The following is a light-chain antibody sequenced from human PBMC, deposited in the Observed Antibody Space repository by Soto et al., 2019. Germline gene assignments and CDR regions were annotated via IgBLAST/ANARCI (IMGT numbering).Light chain of an antibody. CDR3: QQSYSTPRT. CDR2: AAS. CDR1: QSISSY. J-gene: IGKJ1*01. Sequence: EIQMTQSPSSLSASVGDRVTITCRASQSISSYLNWYQQKPGKAPKLLIYAASSLQSGVPSRFSGSVSGTDFTLTISSLQPEDFATYYCQQSYSTPRTFGQGTKVDIK. V-gene: IGKV1-39*01.